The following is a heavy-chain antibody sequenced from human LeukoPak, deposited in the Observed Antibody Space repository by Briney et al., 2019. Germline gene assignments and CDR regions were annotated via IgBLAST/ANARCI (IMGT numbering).Heavy chain of an antibody. D-gene: IGHD3-9*01. CDR2: INHNAEMI. J-gene: IGHJ4*02. CDR3: ARDHDWAFDL. V-gene: IGHV3-48*02. Sequence: GGSLRLSCEGSGFPFGSCVMSWVRQAPGKGLEWIAYINHNAEMIFYPDFVKGRFTISRDNPKKSLYLQMNALRYEDTAIYYCARDHDWAFDLWGQGTLVTVSS. CDR1: GFPFGSCV.